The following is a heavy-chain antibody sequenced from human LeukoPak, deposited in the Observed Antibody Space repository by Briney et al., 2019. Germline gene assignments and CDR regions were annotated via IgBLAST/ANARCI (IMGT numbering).Heavy chain of an antibody. D-gene: IGHD1-26*01. CDR3: ARVTPLEGGSYYFDY. Sequence: ASVKVSCKASGGTFSSYAISWVRQAPGQGLEWMGWINPNSGGTNYAQKFQGRVTMTRDTSISTAYMELSRLRSDDTAVYYCARVTPLEGGSYYFDYWGQGTLVTVSP. V-gene: IGHV1-2*02. CDR2: INPNSGGT. J-gene: IGHJ4*02. CDR1: GGTFSSYA.